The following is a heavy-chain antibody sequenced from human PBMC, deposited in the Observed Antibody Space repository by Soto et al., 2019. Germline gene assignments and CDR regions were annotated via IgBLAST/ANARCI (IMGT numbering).Heavy chain of an antibody. CDR2: INPNSGDT. CDR1: GYTFTGSS. V-gene: IGHV1-2*02. CDR3: ARDLTGDPNY. J-gene: IGHJ4*02. D-gene: IGHD7-27*01. Sequence: QVQLVQSGAEVKKPGASVSVSCEASGYTFTGSSIHWVRQAPGQGLEWMGYINPNSGDTIFAQKFQGRVTMTRDTSISTAYMELSRVASDDTAVYYCARDLTGDPNYWGQGTLVTVSS.